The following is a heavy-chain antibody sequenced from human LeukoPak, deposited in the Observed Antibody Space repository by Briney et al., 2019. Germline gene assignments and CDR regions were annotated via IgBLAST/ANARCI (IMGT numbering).Heavy chain of an antibody. D-gene: IGHD3-22*01. CDR2: IKQDGSEK. Sequence: GGSLRLSCAASGFTFSSYWMSWVRQAPGKGLEWVANIKQDGSEKYYVDSVKGRFTISRDNAKNSLYLQMNSLRAEDTAVYYCARSGPGVITTDYYYYGMDVWGQGTTVTVSS. CDR1: GFTFSSYW. J-gene: IGHJ6*02. V-gene: IGHV3-7*01. CDR3: ARSGPGVITTDYYYYGMDV.